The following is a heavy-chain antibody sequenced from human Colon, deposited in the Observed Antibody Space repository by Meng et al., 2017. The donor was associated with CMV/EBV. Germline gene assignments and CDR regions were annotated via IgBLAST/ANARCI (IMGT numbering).Heavy chain of an antibody. CDR1: GFTFNTFS. CDR2: ITPDKRDM. V-gene: IGHV3-21*05. J-gene: IGHJ4*02. Sequence: GGSLRLSCATSGFTFNTFSMIWVRLAPGKGLELIAYITPDKRDMYYADSVRGRFTVSRDNAKNSLYLQMNSLRAEDTAAYYCARDVNWSFDYWGQGILVTVSS. D-gene: IGHD1-20*01. CDR3: ARDVNWSFDY.